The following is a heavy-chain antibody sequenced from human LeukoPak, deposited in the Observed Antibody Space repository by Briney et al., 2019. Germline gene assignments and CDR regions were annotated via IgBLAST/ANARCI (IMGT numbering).Heavy chain of an antibody. V-gene: IGHV3-49*03. CDR3: ARERAGDVDY. J-gene: IGHJ4*02. CDR1: GFNFGVVA. Sequence: GGSLRLSCATSGFNFGVVAMDWIRQAPGKGLEWVGFIRHREYGGTAEYAASVNGRFAIARDDSKSIVYLQMNDLRTEDTGVYYCARERAGDVDYWGLGTLVTVSS. CDR2: IRHREYGGTA.